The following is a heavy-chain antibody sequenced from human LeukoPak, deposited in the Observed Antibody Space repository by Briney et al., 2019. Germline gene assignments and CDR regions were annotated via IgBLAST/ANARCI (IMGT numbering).Heavy chain of an antibody. CDR2: IYSGGST. CDR3: VKGIASHDFFSRGD. CDR1: GFTVSSNY. D-gene: IGHD2-21*01. Sequence: PGGSLRLSCAASGFTVSSNYMSWVRQAPGKGLEWVSVIYSGGSTYYADSVKGRFTIAGDNSKNTVFLQMNRLRADDTAVYYCVKGIASHDFFSRGDWGQGTLVTVS. J-gene: IGHJ4*02. V-gene: IGHV3-66*01.